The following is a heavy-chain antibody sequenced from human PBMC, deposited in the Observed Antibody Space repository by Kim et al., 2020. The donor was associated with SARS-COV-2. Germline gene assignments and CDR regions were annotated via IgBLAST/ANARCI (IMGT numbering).Heavy chain of an antibody. J-gene: IGHJ6*02. Sequence: GGSLRLSCAASGFTFSSYWMSWVRQAPGKGLEWVANIKQDGSEKYYVDSVKGRFTISRDNAKNSLYLQMNSLRAEDTAVYYCARTGGSEAAAGTVDYYYGMDVWGQGNTVTVSS. V-gene: IGHV3-7*03. CDR2: IKQDGSEK. CDR1: GFTFSSYW. D-gene: IGHD6-13*01. CDR3: ARTGGSEAAAGTVDYYYGMDV.